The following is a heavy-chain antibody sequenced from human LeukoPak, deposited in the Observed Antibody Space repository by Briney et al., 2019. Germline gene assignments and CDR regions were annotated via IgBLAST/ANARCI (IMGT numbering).Heavy chain of an antibody. CDR2: IYYSGST. CDR3: ARPKSGSYWVGGAFDI. Sequence: PSETLSLTCTVSGGSISSSSYYWGWIRQPPGKGLEWIGSIYYSGSTYYNPSLKSRVTISVDTSKNQFSLKLSSVTAADTAVYYCARPKSGSYWVGGAFDIWGQGTIVTVSS. CDR1: GGSISSSSYY. J-gene: IGHJ3*02. V-gene: IGHV4-39*01. D-gene: IGHD1-26*01.